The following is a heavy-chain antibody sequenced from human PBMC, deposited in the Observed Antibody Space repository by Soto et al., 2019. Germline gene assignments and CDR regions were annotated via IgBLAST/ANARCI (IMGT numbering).Heavy chain of an antibody. J-gene: IGHJ5*02. CDR1: GFAVSNTY. D-gene: IGHD2-15*01. CDR3: ARDCSGGSCYPALGA. Sequence: GGSLRLSCAASGFAVSNTYMSWVRQSPGRGLEWVSFIYSDGTTCYADSVKGRFTISRDTSKNTLSLQMNSLRAEDTAVYYCARDCSGGSCYPALGAWGQGTLVTVSS. CDR2: IYSDGTT. V-gene: IGHV3-53*01.